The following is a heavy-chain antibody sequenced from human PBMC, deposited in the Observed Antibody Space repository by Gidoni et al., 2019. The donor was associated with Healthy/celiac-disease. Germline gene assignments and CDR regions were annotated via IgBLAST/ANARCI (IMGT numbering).Heavy chain of an antibody. V-gene: IGHV3-13*04. CDR1: GFTFSSYD. J-gene: IGHJ4*02. CDR2: IGTAGDT. D-gene: IGHD4-17*01. Sequence: EVQLVESGGGLVQPGGSLRLSCAASGFTFSSYDMHWVRQATGKGLEWVSAIGTAGDTYYPGSVKGRFTISRENAKNSLYLQMNSLRAGDTAVYYCARASGNGDHYFDYWGQGTLVTVSS. CDR3: ARASGNGDHYFDY.